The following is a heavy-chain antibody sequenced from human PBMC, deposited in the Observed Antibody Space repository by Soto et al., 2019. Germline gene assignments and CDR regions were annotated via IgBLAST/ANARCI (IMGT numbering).Heavy chain of an antibody. CDR3: ARDMGGYDRRIQHYYYFGTDV. Sequence: QVQLVESGGGVVQPGRSLRLSCAASGFTFSSYGMHWVRQAPGKGLERVAVVWYDGSNKYYADSVKGRFTISRDNCKYGVYLQMNGRRAGDTAVYYCARDMGGYDRRIQHYYYFGTDVWGQGATVAVSS. D-gene: IGHD5-12*01. J-gene: IGHJ6*02. CDR2: VWYDGSNK. V-gene: IGHV3-33*01. CDR1: GFTFSSYG.